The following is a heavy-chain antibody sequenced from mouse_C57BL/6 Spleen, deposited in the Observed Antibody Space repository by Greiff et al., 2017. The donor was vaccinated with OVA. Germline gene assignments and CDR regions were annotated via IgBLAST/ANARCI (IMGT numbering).Heavy chain of an antibody. V-gene: IGHV2-3*01. CDR3: AIDDGYQYYYAMDY. J-gene: IGHJ4*01. CDR2: IWGDGST. D-gene: IGHD2-3*01. CDR1: GFSLTSYG. Sequence: QVQLKQSGPGLVAPSQSLSITCTVSGFSLTSYGVSWVRQPPGKGLEWLGVIWGDGSTNYHSALISRLCISKDNSKSQVFLQLNRLQTDDTATYYCAIDDGYQYYYAMDYGGQGTSVTVSS.